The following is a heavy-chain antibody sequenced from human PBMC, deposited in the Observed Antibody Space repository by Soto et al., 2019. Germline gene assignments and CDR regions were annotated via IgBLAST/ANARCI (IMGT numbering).Heavy chain of an antibody. J-gene: IGHJ5*02. V-gene: IGHV3-53*01. D-gene: IGHD1-26*01. CDR3: ARGGATAWFDP. CDR1: GFTVSSNY. Sequence: GGSLRLSCAASGFTVSSNYMRWVRQAPGKGLEWVSVIYSGGSPYYANSEKGRFTISRDISKNTLYLQMNSLRAEDTAVYYCARGGATAWFDPWGQGTLVTVSS. CDR2: IYSGGSP.